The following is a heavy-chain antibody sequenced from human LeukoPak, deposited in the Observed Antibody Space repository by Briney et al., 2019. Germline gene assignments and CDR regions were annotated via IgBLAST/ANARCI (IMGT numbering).Heavy chain of an antibody. CDR2: IYYSGST. D-gene: IGHD5-18*01. V-gene: IGHV4-59*01. CDR1: GGSISNYN. CDR3: ATDRRYSYGTGYFDL. J-gene: IGHJ2*01. Sequence: SETLSLTCTVSGGSISNYNWNWIRQPPGKGVEWIGNIYYSGSTNYNPSLKSRVTISVDMSKNQFSLKLSSVTAADTAVYYCATDRRYSYGTGYFDLWGRGTLVTVSS.